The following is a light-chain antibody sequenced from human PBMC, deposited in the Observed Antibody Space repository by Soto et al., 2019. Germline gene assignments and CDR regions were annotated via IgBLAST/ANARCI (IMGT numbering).Light chain of an antibody. CDR1: QSLSSN. V-gene: IGKV3-15*01. CDR3: LQFYDWPPWT. CDR2: GAS. J-gene: IGKJ1*01. Sequence: EIVLTQSPATLSSFPGDRVTLSCRASQSLSSNLAWYQQKPGQAPRLLIYGASTRATGIPARFSGSGTGTEFTLTISSLQSEDSAVYYCLQFYDWPPWTFGQGTRVDIK.